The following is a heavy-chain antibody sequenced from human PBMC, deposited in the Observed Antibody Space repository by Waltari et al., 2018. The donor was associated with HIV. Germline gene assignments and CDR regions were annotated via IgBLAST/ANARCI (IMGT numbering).Heavy chain of an antibody. CDR2: IAASDGNT. V-gene: IGHV3-23*01. CDR3: ARILISGAFYI. Sequence: EALLLESGGDFVQPGGSLWLSCVGSGFPFSTYAMIWVRQAPGKWLDGVSAIAASDGNTYYADSVRGRFTISKDNSANSLYLQMNSLRAEDTALYYCARILISGAFYIWGQGTMVAVSS. D-gene: IGHD3-9*01. J-gene: IGHJ3*02. CDR1: GFPFSTYA.